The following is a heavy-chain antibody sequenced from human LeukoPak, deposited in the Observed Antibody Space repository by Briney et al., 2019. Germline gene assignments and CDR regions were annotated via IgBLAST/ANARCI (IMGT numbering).Heavy chain of an antibody. CDR2: INLNSGYT. CDR1: GYTFTGYF. CDR3: AAALDLDYSMISDF. J-gene: IGHJ4*02. Sequence: GASVKVSCKASGYTFTGYFMHWVRQAPGQGLQWLGWINLNSGYTNYARGFQGRVTMTRDTSITTAYMEMRGLRSDDTAVYYCAAALDLDYSMISDFWGQGTLVTVSS. D-gene: IGHD4-11*01. V-gene: IGHV1-2*02.